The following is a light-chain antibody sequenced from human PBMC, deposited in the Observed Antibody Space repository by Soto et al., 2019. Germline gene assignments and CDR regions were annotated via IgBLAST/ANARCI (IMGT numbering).Light chain of an antibody. Sequence: QSALTQPASVSGSPGQSITISCSGTSSDVGAHDFVSWYQHHPDKAPKVIIFEVTKRPSGVSNRFSGSKTGNTASLTIAGRQAEDEADYYCNSYTRSKTVIFGGGTKLTVL. CDR2: EVT. CDR3: NSYTRSKTVI. CDR1: SSDVGAHDF. J-gene: IGLJ2*01. V-gene: IGLV2-14*01.